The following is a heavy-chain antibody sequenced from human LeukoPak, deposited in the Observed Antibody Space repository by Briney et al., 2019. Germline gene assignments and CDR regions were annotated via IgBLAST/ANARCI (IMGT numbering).Heavy chain of an antibody. CDR2: IRYDGSNK. CDR1: GFTFSSYG. Sequence: PGGSLRLSCAASGFTFSSYGMHWVRQAPGKGLEWVAFIRYDGSNKYYADSVKGRFTISRDNSKNTLYLQMNSLRAEDTAVYYCATGGSQYYDYWGQGIVVTVSS. J-gene: IGHJ4*02. CDR3: ATGGSQYYDY. D-gene: IGHD3-16*01. V-gene: IGHV3-30*02.